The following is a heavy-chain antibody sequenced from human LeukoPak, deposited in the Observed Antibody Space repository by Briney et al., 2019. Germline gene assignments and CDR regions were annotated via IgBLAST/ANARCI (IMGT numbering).Heavy chain of an antibody. J-gene: IGHJ6*02. CDR2: LPPDELGI. CDR3: ARDLLGMDV. CDR1: GFTFTNYW. V-gene: IGHV3-74*01. Sequence: GGSLRLSCAASGFTFTNYWMHWVRQAPGMGLVWVSRLPPDELGIIYADSVKGRFTVSRDNAKNTVYLQMNNLRGEDTAMYYCARDLLGMDVWGQGTTVTVSS.